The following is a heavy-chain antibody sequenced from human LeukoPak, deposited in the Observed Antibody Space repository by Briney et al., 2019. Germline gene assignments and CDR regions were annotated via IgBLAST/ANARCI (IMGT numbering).Heavy chain of an antibody. V-gene: IGHV3-11*01. CDR1: GFTFSDYY. CDR3: AAYKGYSNYVLVCYYGMDV. CDR2: ISSSGSTI. Sequence: GGSLRLSCAASGFTFSDYYMSWIRQAPGKGLEWVSYISSSGSTIYYADSVKGRFTISRDNAKNSLYLQMNSLRAEDTAVYYCAAYKGYSNYVLVCYYGMDVWGQGTTVTVSS. J-gene: IGHJ6*02. D-gene: IGHD4-11*01.